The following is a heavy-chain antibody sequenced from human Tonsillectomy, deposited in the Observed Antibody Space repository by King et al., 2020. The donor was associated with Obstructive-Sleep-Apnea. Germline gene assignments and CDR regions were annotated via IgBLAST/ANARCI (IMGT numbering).Heavy chain of an antibody. CDR1: GGSISRRSYY. J-gene: IGHJ3*02. V-gene: IGHV4-39*07. D-gene: IGHD3-16*01. CDR2: IYNSGST. Sequence: MQLQESGPGLVKPSETLSLTCTVSGGSISRRSYYWGWIRQPPGKGLEWIGNIYNSGSTYYNPSLKSRVTTSLDTSKNQFSLRLTSVTAADTAVYYCAREGPYVSSFDIWGQGTMVTVS. CDR3: AREGPYVSSFDI.